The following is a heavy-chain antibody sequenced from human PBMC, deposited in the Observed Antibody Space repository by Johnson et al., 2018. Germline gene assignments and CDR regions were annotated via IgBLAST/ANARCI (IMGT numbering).Heavy chain of an antibody. CDR3: AKDILRMDYEDMIVVVISFLRGFDI. Sequence: VQLVQSGGGVVQPGRSLRLSCAASGFTFSSYGMHWVRQAPGKGLEWVSLISWDGGSTYYADSVKGRFTISRDNSKNSLYLQMNSLRTEDTSLYYCAKDILRMDYEDMIVVVISFLRGFDISGQGTMVTVSS. CDR2: ISWDGGST. V-gene: IGHV3-43*01. J-gene: IGHJ3*02. D-gene: IGHD3-22*01. CDR1: GFTFSSYG.